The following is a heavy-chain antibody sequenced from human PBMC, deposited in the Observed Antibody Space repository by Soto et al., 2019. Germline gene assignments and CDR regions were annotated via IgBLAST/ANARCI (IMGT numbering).Heavy chain of an antibody. Sequence: GASEKVSCKVSGYTVTDLSIDWVRQAPGKGLACMGNFVPVDGERIYAQTFQVRVKMPEDTSTDPAYLELSSLTFADTAVYYCAIASPTTEITPHHCNGMEVWGQGTTVTVSS. J-gene: IGHJ6*02. CDR3: AIASPTTEITPHHCNGMEV. D-gene: IGHD2-2*01. V-gene: IGHV1-24*01. CDR2: FVPVDGER. CDR1: GYTVTDLS.